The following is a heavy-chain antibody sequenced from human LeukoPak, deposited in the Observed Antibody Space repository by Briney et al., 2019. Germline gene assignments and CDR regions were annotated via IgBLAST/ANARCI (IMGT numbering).Heavy chain of an antibody. D-gene: IGHD3-22*01. CDR3: ARGLTYYYDSSGYLPLDY. V-gene: IGHV3-20*04. J-gene: IGHJ4*02. Sequence: GGSLRLSCAASGFTFDDYGMSWVRQAPGKGLNWFSGINWIGGSTGYADSVKGRFTISRDNAKNSLYLQMNSLRAEDTALYYCARGLTYYYDSSGYLPLDYWGQGTLVTVSS. CDR2: INWIGGST. CDR1: GFTFDDYG.